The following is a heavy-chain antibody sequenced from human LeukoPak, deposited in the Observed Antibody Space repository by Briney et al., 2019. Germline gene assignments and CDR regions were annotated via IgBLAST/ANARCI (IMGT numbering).Heavy chain of an antibody. CDR2: ISYDGSNK. Sequence: GKSLRLSCAASGFTFNNYGMHWVRQAPGKGLEWVAVISYDGSNKYYADSVKGRFTISRDNSKNTLYLQMNSLRAEDTAVYYCARDALPRGFDYWGQGTLVTVSS. J-gene: IGHJ4*02. CDR3: ARDALPRGFDY. V-gene: IGHV3-30*03. CDR1: GFTFNNYG.